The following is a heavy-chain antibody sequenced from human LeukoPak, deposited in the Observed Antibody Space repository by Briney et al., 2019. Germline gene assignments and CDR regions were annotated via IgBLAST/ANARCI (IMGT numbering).Heavy chain of an antibody. V-gene: IGHV3-30*04. CDR2: ISYDGSNK. D-gene: IGHD6-19*01. CDR1: GFTFSSYA. CDR3: ARDPLSGIAVAGRFDY. J-gene: IGHJ4*02. Sequence: GGSLRLSCAASGFTFSSYAMHWVRQAPGKGLEWVAVISYDGSNKYYADSVKGRFTISRDNSKNTLYLQMNSLRAEDTAVYYCARDPLSGIAVAGRFDYWGQGTLVTVSS.